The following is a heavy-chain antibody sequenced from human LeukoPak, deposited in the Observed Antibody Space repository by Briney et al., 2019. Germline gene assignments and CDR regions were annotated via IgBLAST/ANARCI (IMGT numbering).Heavy chain of an antibody. CDR3: ARDPTSTGWAHLDY. V-gene: IGHV3-30*02. D-gene: IGHD6-19*01. CDR1: GFTFSNFH. J-gene: IGHJ4*02. CDR2: MRYDGSSK. Sequence: GGSLRLSCAASGFTFSNFHMNWVRQAPGKGLDWVAYMRYDGSSKYYADSVKGRFTISRDNSKNTLYLQMNSLRVEDTAVYYCARDPTSTGWAHLDYWGQGILVSVSS.